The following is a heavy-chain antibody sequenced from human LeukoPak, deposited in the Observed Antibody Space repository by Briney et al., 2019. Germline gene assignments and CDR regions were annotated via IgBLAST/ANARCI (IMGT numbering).Heavy chain of an antibody. D-gene: IGHD6-19*01. J-gene: IGHJ6*02. CDR1: GLTVGINY. V-gene: IGHV3-53*01. CDR3: ARDRYRSGCMDV. Sequence: QSGGSLRLSCAASGLTVGINYMSWVRQAPGKGLEWVSFMYADGSTDYADSVQGRFTISRDNSKNTLYLQMITLRAEDTAIYYCARDRYRSGCMDVWGQGTTVTVS. CDR2: MYADGST.